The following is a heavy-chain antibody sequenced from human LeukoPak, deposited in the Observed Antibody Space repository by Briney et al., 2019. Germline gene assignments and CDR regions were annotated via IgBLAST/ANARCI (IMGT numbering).Heavy chain of an antibody. CDR3: ASSMVRGVDFDY. J-gene: IGHJ4*02. Sequence: SETLSLTCTVSGGSISSSSYYWSWIRQPPGKGLEWIGEINHSGSTNYNPSLKSRVTISVDTSKNQFSLKLSSVTAADTAVYYCASSMVRGVDFDYWGQGTLVTVSS. V-gene: IGHV4-39*07. D-gene: IGHD3-10*01. CDR2: INHSGST. CDR1: GGSISSSSYY.